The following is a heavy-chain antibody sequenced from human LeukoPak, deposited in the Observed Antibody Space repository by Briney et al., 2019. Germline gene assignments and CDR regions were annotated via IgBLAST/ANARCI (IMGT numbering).Heavy chain of an antibody. D-gene: IGHD2-15*01. Sequence: SETLSLTCAVSGGSISSSNWWSWVRQPPGKGLDWIGEIHHSGSTNYNPSLKSRATMSVDRSKNQFSLDLSSVTAADTAVYYCARIFDYYYNMDVWGQGTTVTVSS. J-gene: IGHJ6*02. V-gene: IGHV4-4*02. CDR2: IHHSGST. CDR1: GGSISSSNW. CDR3: ARIFDYYYNMDV.